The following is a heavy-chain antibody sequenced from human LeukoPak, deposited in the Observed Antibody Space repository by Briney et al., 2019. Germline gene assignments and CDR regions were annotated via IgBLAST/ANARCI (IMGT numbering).Heavy chain of an antibody. CDR1: GFTFSSYS. V-gene: IGHV3-21*01. Sequence: KTGGSLRLSCAASGFTFSSYSMNWVRQAPGKWLEWVSSISSSSSYIYYADSVKGRFTISRDNAKNSLYLQTNSLRAEDTAVYYCARVSEFSLYYDSSGPFWYWGQGTLVTVSS. D-gene: IGHD3-22*01. CDR2: ISSSSSYI. J-gene: IGHJ4*02. CDR3: ARVSEFSLYYDSSGPFWY.